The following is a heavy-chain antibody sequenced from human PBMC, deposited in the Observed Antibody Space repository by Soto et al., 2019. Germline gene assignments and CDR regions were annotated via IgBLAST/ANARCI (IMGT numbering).Heavy chain of an antibody. CDR2: INPSGGYT. Sequence: ASVKVSCKAFGYTFTSYYIHWVRQAPGQGLEWMGIINPSGGYTNYAQKLQGRVTMTRDTSTSTVYMDLSSLTSEVTAVYYCATEGRTYSSERGPFDYWGRGTLVTVSS. V-gene: IGHV1-46*04. CDR3: ATEGRTYSSERGPFDY. CDR1: GYTFTSYY. D-gene: IGHD2-21*01. J-gene: IGHJ4*02.